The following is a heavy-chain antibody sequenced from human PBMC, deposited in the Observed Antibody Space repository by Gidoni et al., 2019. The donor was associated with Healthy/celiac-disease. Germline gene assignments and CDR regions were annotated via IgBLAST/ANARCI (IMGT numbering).Heavy chain of an antibody. D-gene: IGHD6-19*01. CDR1: GFTFSSYS. CDR3: ARDPAVAGTG. V-gene: IGHV3-21*01. CDR2: ISNSSSYI. Sequence: EVQLVESGGGLVKPGGSLRLSCAASGFTFSSYSMNWVRQAPGKGLEWVSSISNSSSYIYYADSVKGRFTISRDNAKNSLYLQMNSLRAEDTAVYYCARDPAVAGTGWGQGTLVTVSS. J-gene: IGHJ4*02.